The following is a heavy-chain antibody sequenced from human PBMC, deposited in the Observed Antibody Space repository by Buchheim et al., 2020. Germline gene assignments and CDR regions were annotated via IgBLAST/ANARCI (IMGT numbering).Heavy chain of an antibody. D-gene: IGHD2-15*01. J-gene: IGHJ6*02. CDR2: IYYSGST. V-gene: IGHV4-59*01. CDR3: ARGDCSGGSCYLPHYYGMDV. Sequence: QVQLQESGPGLVKPSETLSLTCTVSGGSISSYYWSWIRQPPGKGLEWIGYIYYSGSTNYNPSLKSRVTIPVDTSKNQFSLRLSSVTAADTAVYYCARGDCSGGSCYLPHYYGMDVWGQGTT. CDR1: GGSISSYY.